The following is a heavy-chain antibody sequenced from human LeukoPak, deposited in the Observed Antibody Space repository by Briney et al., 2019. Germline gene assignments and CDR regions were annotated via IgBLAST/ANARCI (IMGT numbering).Heavy chain of an antibody. J-gene: IGHJ5*02. CDR2: INPNSGGT. CDR3: ARDGRIVGATSPDNWFDP. V-gene: IGHV1-2*02. D-gene: IGHD1-26*01. Sequence: ASVKVSCKASGYTFTGYYMHWVRQAPGQGLEWMGWINPNSGGTNYAQKFQGRVTMTRDTSISTAYMELSRLRSDDTAVYYCARDGRIVGATSPDNWFDPWGQGTLVPVSS. CDR1: GYTFTGYY.